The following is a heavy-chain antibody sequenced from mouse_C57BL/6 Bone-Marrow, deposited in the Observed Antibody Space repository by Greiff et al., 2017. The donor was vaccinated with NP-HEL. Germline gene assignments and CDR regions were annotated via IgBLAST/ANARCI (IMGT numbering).Heavy chain of an antibody. CDR1: CPTLTEYT. CDR2: FYPGSGSI. D-gene: IGHD1-1*01. J-gene: IGHJ1*03. Sequence: VQLQQSGAELGKTGASVKLFFKGSCPTLTEYTLHLGKPRSGQGLGGIGWFYPGSGSIKYNEKCKDKATLTADKSSSTVYMDLSRLTSEDSAVYFCARHGDYFGSSYGYFDVWGTGTTVTVSS. V-gene: IGHV1-62-2*01. CDR3: ARHGDYFGSSYGYFDV.